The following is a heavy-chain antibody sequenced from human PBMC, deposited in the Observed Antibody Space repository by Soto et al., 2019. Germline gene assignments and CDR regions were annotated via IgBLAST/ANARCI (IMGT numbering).Heavy chain of an antibody. D-gene: IGHD3-10*01. CDR3: AKQRAGYGSGSDTFYFDF. CDR1: GFTFSTYA. V-gene: IGHV3-23*01. Sequence: GGSLRLSCSTSGFTFSTYAMNWVRQAPGKRLEWVSALSGSGGTTYYADSVRGRFTISRDNSKNTLFLQMSSLRAEDTALYYCAKQRAGYGSGSDTFYFDFWGQGTLVTVSS. J-gene: IGHJ4*02. CDR2: LSGSGGTT.